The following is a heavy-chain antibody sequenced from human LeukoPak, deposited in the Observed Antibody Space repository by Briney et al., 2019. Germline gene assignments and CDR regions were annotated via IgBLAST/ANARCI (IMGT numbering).Heavy chain of an antibody. J-gene: IGHJ4*02. CDR3: ARGGPSGYGLLDY. CDR1: GGTFSSYA. CDR2: IIPIFGTA. D-gene: IGHD3-3*01. Sequence: GASVKVSCKASGGTFSSYAISWVRQAPGQGLEWMGRIIPIFGTANYAQKFQGRVTITTDESTSTAYMELSSLRSEDTAVYYCARGGPSGYGLLDYWGQGTLVTVSS. V-gene: IGHV1-69*05.